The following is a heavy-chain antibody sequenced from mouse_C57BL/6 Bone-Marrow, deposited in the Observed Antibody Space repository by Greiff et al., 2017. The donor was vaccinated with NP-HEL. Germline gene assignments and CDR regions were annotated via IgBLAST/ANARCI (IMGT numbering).Heavy chain of an antibody. CDR2: IYPRSGNT. Sequence: QVQLQQSGAELARPGASVKLSCKASGYTFTSYGISWVKQRTGQGLEWIGEIYPRSGNTYYNEKFKGKATLTADKSSSTAYMGLRSLTSEDSAVYFCARESGRLRRPYFDYWGQGTTLTVSS. D-gene: IGHD2-2*01. CDR1: GYTFTSYG. J-gene: IGHJ2*01. V-gene: IGHV1-81*01. CDR3: ARESGRLRRPYFDY.